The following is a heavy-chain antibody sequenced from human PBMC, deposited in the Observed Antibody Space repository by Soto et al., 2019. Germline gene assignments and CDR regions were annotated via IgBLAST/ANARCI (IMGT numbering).Heavy chain of an antibody. V-gene: IGHV3-74*01. D-gene: IGHD2-2*01. CDR3: ARENDCSSTSCYRFFDY. J-gene: IGHJ4*02. CDR2: INSDGSST. Sequence: GGSLRLSCAASGFTFSSYWMHWVRQAPGKGLVWVSRINSDGSSTSYVDSVKGRFTISRDNAKNTLYLQMNSLRAEDTAVYYCARENDCSSTSCYRFFDYWGQGTLVTVSS. CDR1: GFTFSSYW.